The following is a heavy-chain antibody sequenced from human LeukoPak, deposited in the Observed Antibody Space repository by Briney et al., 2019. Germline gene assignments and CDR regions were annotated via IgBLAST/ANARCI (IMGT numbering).Heavy chain of an antibody. D-gene: IGHD1-26*01. V-gene: IGHV1-18*01. J-gene: IGHJ4*02. Sequence: GASVKVSCKSSGYTFTSYGITWVRQAPGQGLEWMGWVSAYNGNTNYAQKLQGRITMTTDTSTSTAYMELRSLRSDDTAVYYCARVPTFVSYDILYFDFWGQGTLVTVSS. CDR3: ARVPTFVSYDILYFDF. CDR1: GYTFTSYG. CDR2: VSAYNGNT.